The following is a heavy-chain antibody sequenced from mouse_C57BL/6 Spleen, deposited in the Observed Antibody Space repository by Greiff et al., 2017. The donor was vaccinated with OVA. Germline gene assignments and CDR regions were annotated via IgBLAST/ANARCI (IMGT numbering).Heavy chain of an antibody. V-gene: IGHV1-15*01. Sequence: ESGAELVRPGASVTLSCKASGYTFTDYEMHWVKQTPVHGLEWIGAIDPDTGGTAYNQKFKGKAILTADKSSSPAYLELRSLNSEDSAVQYCTVKSFITAAIDYWGQGTTLTVSS. CDR3: TVKSFITAAIDY. D-gene: IGHD1-1*01. CDR2: IDPDTGGT. J-gene: IGHJ2*01. CDR1: GYTFTDYE.